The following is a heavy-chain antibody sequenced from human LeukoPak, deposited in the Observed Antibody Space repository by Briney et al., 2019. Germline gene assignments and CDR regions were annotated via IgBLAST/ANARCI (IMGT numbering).Heavy chain of an antibody. CDR1: GFTFSSYA. J-gene: IGHJ4*02. CDR2: ISGSGGST. Sequence: GGSLRLSCAASGFTFSSYAMSWVRQAPGKGLEWVSAISGSGGSTYYADSVKGRFTISRDNSKNTLYLQMNSLRAEDTAVYYCATQYDFWSGYSYWGQGTLVTVSS. CDR3: ATQYDFWSGYSY. D-gene: IGHD3-3*01. V-gene: IGHV3-23*01.